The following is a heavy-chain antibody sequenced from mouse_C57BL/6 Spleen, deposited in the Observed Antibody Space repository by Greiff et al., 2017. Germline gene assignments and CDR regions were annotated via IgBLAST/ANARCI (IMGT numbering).Heavy chain of an antibody. CDR1: GFTFSDYG. CDR3: AISNYDYYYAMDY. CDR2: ISSGSSTI. V-gene: IGHV5-17*01. D-gene: IGHD2-5*01. Sequence: DVQLVESGGGLVKPGGSLKLSCAASGFTFSDYGMHWVRQAPEKGLEWVAYISSGSSTIYYADTVKGRFTISRDNAKNTLFLQMTSLRSEDTAMYYCAISNYDYYYAMDYWGQGTSVTVSS. J-gene: IGHJ4*01.